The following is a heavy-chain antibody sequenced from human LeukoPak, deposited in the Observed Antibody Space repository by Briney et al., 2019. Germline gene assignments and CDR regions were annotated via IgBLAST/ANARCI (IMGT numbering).Heavy chain of an antibody. CDR3: ASFGSSSPYYFDY. CDR1: GGSISSSSHY. V-gene: IGHV4-39*07. J-gene: IGHJ4*02. Sequence: SETLSLTCTVSGGSISSSSHYWGWIRQPPGKGLEWIGEINHSGSTNYNPSLKSRVTISVDTSKNQFSLKLSSVTAADTAVYYCASFGSSSPYYFDYWGQGTLVTVSS. CDR2: INHSGST. D-gene: IGHD6-6*01.